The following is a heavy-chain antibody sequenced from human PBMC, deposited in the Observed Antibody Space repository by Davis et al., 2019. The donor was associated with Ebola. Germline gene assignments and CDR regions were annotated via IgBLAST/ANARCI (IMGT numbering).Heavy chain of an antibody. V-gene: IGHV3-53*05. CDR1: GFTVCSNH. J-gene: IGHJ4*02. CDR3: ATTQWLREFDN. CDR2: IYDHST. Sequence: GESLKISCAASGFTVCSNHMSWVRQAPGKGLEWVSVIYDHSTAYADSVRGRFIISRDKSNNTLYLEMNSLRVDDTAVYYYATTQWLREFDNWGQGTLVTVSS. D-gene: IGHD6-19*01.